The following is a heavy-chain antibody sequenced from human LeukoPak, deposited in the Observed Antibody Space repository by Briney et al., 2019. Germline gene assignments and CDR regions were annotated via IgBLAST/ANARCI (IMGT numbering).Heavy chain of an antibody. Sequence: GRSLRLSCAASGFTFGSYAMHWVRQAPGKGLEWVAVISYDGSNKYYADSVKGRFTISRDNSKNTLYLQMNSLRAEDTAVYYCAREDPSSSSWPLDYWGQGTLVTVSS. CDR2: ISYDGSNK. CDR1: GFTFGSYA. V-gene: IGHV3-30-3*01. J-gene: IGHJ4*02. CDR3: AREDPSSSSWPLDY. D-gene: IGHD6-13*01.